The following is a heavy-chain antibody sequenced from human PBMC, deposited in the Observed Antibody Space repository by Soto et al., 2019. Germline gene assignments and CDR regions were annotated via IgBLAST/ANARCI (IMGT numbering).Heavy chain of an antibody. CDR2: ISFTGST. D-gene: IGHD1-26*01. CDR1: GGYISSIDYY. Sequence: QVQLRESGPGLVKPSQTLSLTCTVSGGYISSIDYYWTWLRQSPGKVLEYIGYISFTGSTYYNPSLTSRVTVSVDTSNNQFSLHLSSVTAADAAVYFCARCSGNSYSGRYFDSWGQGTLVTVSS. V-gene: IGHV4-30-4*01. J-gene: IGHJ4*02. CDR3: ARCSGNSYSGRYFDS.